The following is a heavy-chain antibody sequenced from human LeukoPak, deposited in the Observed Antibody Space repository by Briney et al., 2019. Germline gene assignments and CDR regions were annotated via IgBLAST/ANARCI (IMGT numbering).Heavy chain of an antibody. CDR1: GYTFTSYG. CDR2: ISAYNGNT. J-gene: IGHJ6*02. CDR3: ARDRTDNWNDAYYGMDV. D-gene: IGHD1-1*01. Sequence: ASVKVSCKASGYTFTSYGISWVRQAPGQGLEWMGWISAYNGNTNYAQKLQGRVTMTTDTSTSTAYMELRSLRSDDTAVYYCARDRTDNWNDAYYGMDVWGQGTTVTVSS. V-gene: IGHV1-18*01.